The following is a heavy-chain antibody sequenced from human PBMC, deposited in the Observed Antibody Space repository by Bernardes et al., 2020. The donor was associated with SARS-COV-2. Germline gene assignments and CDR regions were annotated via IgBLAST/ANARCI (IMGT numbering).Heavy chain of an antibody. J-gene: IGHJ4*02. CDR3: ARDPYYDSSGYIL. CDR2: IYSGGST. V-gene: IGHV3-53*01. CDR1: GFTVSSNY. Sequence: GGSLRLSCAASGFTVSSNYMSWVRQAPGKGLEWVSVIYSGGSTYYADSVKGRFTISRDNSKNTLYLQMNSLRAEDTAVYYCARDPYYDSSGYILWGQGTLVTVSS. D-gene: IGHD3-22*01.